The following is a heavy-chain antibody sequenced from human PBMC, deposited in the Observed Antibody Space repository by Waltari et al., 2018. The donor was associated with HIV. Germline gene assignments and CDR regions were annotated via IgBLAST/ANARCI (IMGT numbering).Heavy chain of an antibody. CDR1: GFTFGNYW. D-gene: IGHD6-13*01. Sequence: EVQLVESGGGLVQPGGSLRLSCAASGFTFGNYWMHWFRQAAGKGLVWVSRINRDGSSTTYADSEKGRFTISRDNAKNTLYMQMNSLRAEDTALYYCVRGSSSWNGVDFWGRGTLVTVSS. J-gene: IGHJ4*02. CDR2: INRDGSST. V-gene: IGHV3-74*01. CDR3: VRGSSSWNGVDF.